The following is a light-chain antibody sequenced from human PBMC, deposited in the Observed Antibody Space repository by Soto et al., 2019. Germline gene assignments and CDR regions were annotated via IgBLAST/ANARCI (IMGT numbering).Light chain of an antibody. Sequence: DIQMTQSPSSLSASVGDRVTITCRASQSISSCLSWYQQKPGKAPKLLIYAASNLQSGVPSRFSGSESGTDFILTISSLQPEDFATYYCQQISAAPVTFGQGTKVEIK. V-gene: IGKV1-39*01. CDR2: AAS. J-gene: IGKJ1*01. CDR1: QSISSC. CDR3: QQISAAPVT.